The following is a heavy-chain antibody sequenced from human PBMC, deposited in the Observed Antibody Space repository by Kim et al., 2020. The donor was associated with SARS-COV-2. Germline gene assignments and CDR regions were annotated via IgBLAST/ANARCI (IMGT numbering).Heavy chain of an antibody. CDR1: GYTFTGYY. CDR3: ARDLSDSISWYFHYYYYYGMDV. CDR2: INPNSGGT. J-gene: IGHJ6*04. V-gene: IGHV1-2*02. Sequence: ASVKVSCKASGYTFTGYYMHWVRQAPGQGLEWMGWINPNSGGTNYAQKFQGRVTMTRDTSISTAYMELSRLRSDDTAVYYCARDLSDSISWYFHYYYYYGMDVWGTGTTVSVSS. D-gene: IGHD6-13*01.